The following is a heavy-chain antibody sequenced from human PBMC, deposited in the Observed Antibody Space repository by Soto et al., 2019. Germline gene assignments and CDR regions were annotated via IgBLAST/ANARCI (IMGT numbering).Heavy chain of an antibody. CDR3: ARSQGSSTSLEIYYYYYYGMDV. J-gene: IGHJ6*02. CDR1: GGTFISYA. V-gene: IGHV1-69*13. CDR2: IIPIPGTA. Sequence: ASVTVSCQAAGGTFISYAISLVRQAPRQGLEWMGGIIPIPGTANYAQKFQGRVTITADESTSTAYMELSSLRSEDTAVYYCARSQGSSTSLEIYYYYYYGMDVWGQGTTVTVSS. D-gene: IGHD2-2*01.